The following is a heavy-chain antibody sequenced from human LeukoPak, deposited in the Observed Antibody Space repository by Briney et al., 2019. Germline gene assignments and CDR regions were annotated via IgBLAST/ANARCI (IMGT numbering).Heavy chain of an antibody. CDR3: ARVVRDSSGYPFDY. D-gene: IGHD3-22*01. CDR1: GYTFTGYY. CDR2: INPNSGGT. Sequence: ASVKVSCKATGYTFTGYYMHWVRQAPGQGLEWMGWINPNSGGTNYAQKFQGRVTMTRDTSISTAYMELSRLRSDDTAVCYCARVVRDSSGYPFDYWGQGTLVTVSS. V-gene: IGHV1-2*02. J-gene: IGHJ4*02.